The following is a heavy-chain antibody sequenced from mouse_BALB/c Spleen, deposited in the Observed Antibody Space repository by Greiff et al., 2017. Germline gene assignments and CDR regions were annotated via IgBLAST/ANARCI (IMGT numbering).Heavy chain of an antibody. CDR3: ARPLAYYRYDAFAY. D-gene: IGHD2-14*01. CDR1: GFTFSSYT. J-gene: IGHJ3*01. Sequence: EVKLEESGGGLVQPGGSLKLSCAASGFTFSSYTMSWVRQTPEKRLEWVAYISNGGGSTYYPDTVKGRFTISRDNAKNTLYLQMSSLKSEDTAMYYCARPLAYYRYDAFAYWGQGTLVTVSA. V-gene: IGHV5-12-2*01. CDR2: ISNGGGST.